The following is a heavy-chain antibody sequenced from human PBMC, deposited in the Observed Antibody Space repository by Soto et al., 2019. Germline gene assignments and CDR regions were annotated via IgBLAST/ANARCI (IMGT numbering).Heavy chain of an antibody. D-gene: IGHD6-13*01. J-gene: IGHJ5*02. Sequence: PSETLSLTCVVSGYSISSGYYWGWIRQPPGKGLEWIGSIYHSGTTYYHPSLKSRVTISLDTSRNQFSLKLTSVTAADTAVYYCARSLLTSSWYAGSWGQGTLVTVSS. V-gene: IGHV4-38-2*01. CDR1: GYSISSGYY. CDR2: IYHSGTT. CDR3: ARSLLTSSWYAGS.